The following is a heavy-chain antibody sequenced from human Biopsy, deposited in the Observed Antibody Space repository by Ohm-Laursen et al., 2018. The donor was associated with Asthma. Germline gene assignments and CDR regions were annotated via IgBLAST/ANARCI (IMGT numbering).Heavy chain of an antibody. CDR3: ARVKDGYNFDY. D-gene: IGHD5-24*01. Sequence: TLSLTCAFSGGSFSSGGYSWSWTRQPPGKGLECIGYIYHSGRTYYNPSLKDRVTISVERSMNQFSLKLSSVTAADTAVYCCARVKDGYNFDYWGQGTLVTVSS. CDR2: IYHSGRT. V-gene: IGHV4-30-2*01. J-gene: IGHJ4*02. CDR1: GGSFSSGGYS.